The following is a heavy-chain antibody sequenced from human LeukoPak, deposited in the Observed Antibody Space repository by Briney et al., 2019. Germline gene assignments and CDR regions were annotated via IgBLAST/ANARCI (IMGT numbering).Heavy chain of an antibody. V-gene: IGHV1-69*13. CDR1: GGTFSSYA. Sequence: SVKVSCKASGGTFSSYAISWVRQAPGQGLEWMGGIIPIFGTANYAQKFQGRVTITADESTSTAYMELSSLRSEDTAVYYCAADGHSSSLPPYYYYGMDVWGQGTTVTVSS. D-gene: IGHD6-13*01. CDR3: AADGHSSSLPPYYYYGMDV. J-gene: IGHJ6*02. CDR2: IIPIFGTA.